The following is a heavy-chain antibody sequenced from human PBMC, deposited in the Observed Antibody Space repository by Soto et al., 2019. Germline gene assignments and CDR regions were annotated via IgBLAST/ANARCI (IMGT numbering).Heavy chain of an antibody. CDR3: ARETLDLLVGVAVAGTPYYYYGMDV. Sequence: ASVKVSCKASGYTFTGYYMHWVRQAPGQGLEWMGWINPNSGGTNYAQKFQGWVTMTRDTSISTAYMELSRLRSDDTAVYYCARETLDLLVGVAVAGTPYYYYGMDVWGQGTTVTVSS. D-gene: IGHD6-19*01. CDR1: GYTFTGYY. J-gene: IGHJ6*02. CDR2: INPNSGGT. V-gene: IGHV1-2*04.